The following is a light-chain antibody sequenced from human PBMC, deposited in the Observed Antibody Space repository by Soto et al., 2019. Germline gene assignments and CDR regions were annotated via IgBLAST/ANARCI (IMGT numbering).Light chain of an antibody. CDR1: QGIYSR. J-gene: IGKJ4*01. CDR2: ATS. Sequence: DIQMTQSPSSVSASVGDTVTITCRASQGIYSRLAWYQQKPGKAPELLIYATSTLQNGVPSRFSGSGFGTGFTLSISSLQPEDSASYFCQQTDDFPLTFGGGTKVEI. V-gene: IGKV1D-12*01. CDR3: QQTDDFPLT.